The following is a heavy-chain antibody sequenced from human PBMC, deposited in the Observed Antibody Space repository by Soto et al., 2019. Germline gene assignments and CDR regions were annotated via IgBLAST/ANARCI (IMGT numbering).Heavy chain of an antibody. J-gene: IGHJ6*02. CDR1: GFTFTSYA. V-gene: IGHV3-23*01. CDR3: ARGDTTMITDYYAMAV. D-gene: IGHD5-18*01. CDR2: ISGTGGST. Sequence: GGSLRLSCAASGFTFTSYAFTWVRQAPGKGLEWVSAISGTGGSTFYSDSAMGRFTISRDNSKNTLYLQMNSLRAEDTAVYYCARGDTTMITDYYAMAVWGQGTTVTVSS.